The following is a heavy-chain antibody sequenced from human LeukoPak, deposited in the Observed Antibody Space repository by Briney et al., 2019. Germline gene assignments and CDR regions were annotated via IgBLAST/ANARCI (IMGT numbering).Heavy chain of an antibody. D-gene: IGHD3-22*01. CDR2: IYYTGST. CDR3: ARHSFDSSGYPPHFDY. J-gene: IGHJ4*02. CDR1: GGSINNDY. V-gene: IGHV4-59*08. Sequence: PSETLSLTCTVSGGSINNDYWNWIRQPPGKGLEWIAFIYYTGSTDYNPSLKSRVTISLDMSKNQFSLKLSSVTAADTAVYYCARHSFDSSGYPPHFDYWGQGILVTVSS.